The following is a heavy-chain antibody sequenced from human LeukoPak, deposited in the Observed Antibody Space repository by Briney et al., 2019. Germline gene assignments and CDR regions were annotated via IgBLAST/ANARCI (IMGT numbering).Heavy chain of an antibody. CDR1: NGSITNYY. V-gene: IGHV4-59*01. CDR2: IYYSGST. D-gene: IGHD5-18*01. Sequence: PSETLSLTCTVSNGSITNYYWSWIRQPPGSRLGWIGYIYYSGSTNYNPSLKSRVTILVDTSKNQFSLKLTSVTSADTAVYYCARVGPQEQLWPQSHDNWGQGTLVTVSS. CDR3: ARVGPQEQLWPQSHDN. J-gene: IGHJ4*02.